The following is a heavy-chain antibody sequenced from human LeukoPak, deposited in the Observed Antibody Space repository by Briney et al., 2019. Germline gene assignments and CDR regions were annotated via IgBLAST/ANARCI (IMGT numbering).Heavy chain of an antibody. CDR1: GFTFSSYA. V-gene: IGHV3-74*01. D-gene: IGHD4-17*01. J-gene: IGHJ2*01. CDR2: ITSDGSST. Sequence: PGGSLRLSCSASGFTFSSYAMHWVRQAPGKGLVWVSRITSDGSSTSYADSVKGRFTISRDNAKNTLYLQMISLRAEDTAVYYCARDTGWYFDLWGRGTLVTVSS. CDR3: ARDTGWYFDL.